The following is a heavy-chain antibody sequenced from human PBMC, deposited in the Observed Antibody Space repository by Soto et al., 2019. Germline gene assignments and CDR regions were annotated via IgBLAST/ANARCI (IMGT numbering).Heavy chain of an antibody. CDR3: ARDLAIVVVPAAHTVFDY. CDR2: ISSRSSTI. J-gene: IGHJ4*02. V-gene: IGHV3-48*02. CDR1: GFTFSSYS. D-gene: IGHD2-2*03. Sequence: EVQLVESGGGLVQPGGSLRLSCAASGFTFSSYSMNWVRQAPGKGLEWVSYISSRSSTIYYADSVKGRFTISRDNAKNSLYLQMNSLSDEDTAVYYCARDLAIVVVPAAHTVFDYWGQGSLVTVSS.